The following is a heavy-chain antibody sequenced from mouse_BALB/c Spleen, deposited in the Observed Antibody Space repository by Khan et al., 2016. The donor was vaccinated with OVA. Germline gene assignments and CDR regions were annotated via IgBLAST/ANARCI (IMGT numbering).Heavy chain of an antibody. J-gene: IGHJ2*01. CDR1: GFTFSSYS. D-gene: IGHD1-1*01. V-gene: IGHV5-6-4*01. CDR3: TRDRNYYGSSFYFDY. Sequence: EVELVESGGGLVKPGGSLRLSCEASGFTFSSYSMSWVRQTPEKRLEWVATITSGGSYTYYPDSVQGRFTISRDNAKNTLYLKMSSLKSEDIAIYYCTRDRNYYGSSFYFDYWGQGTTLTVSS. CDR2: ITSGGSYT.